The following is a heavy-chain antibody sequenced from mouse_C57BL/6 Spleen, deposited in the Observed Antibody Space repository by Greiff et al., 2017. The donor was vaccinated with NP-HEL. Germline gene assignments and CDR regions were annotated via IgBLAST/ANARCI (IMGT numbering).Heavy chain of an antibody. V-gene: IGHV10-1*01. J-gene: IGHJ2*01. CDR3: VRGTTLLNFDY. Sequence: EVKLVESGGGLVQPKGSLKLSCAASGFSFNTYAMNWVRQAPGKGLEWVARIRSKSNNYATYYADSVKDRFTISRDDSESMLYLQMNNLKTEDTAMYYCVRGTTLLNFDYWGQGTTLTVSS. CDR1: GFSFNTYA. D-gene: IGHD1-1*01. CDR2: IRSKSNNYAT.